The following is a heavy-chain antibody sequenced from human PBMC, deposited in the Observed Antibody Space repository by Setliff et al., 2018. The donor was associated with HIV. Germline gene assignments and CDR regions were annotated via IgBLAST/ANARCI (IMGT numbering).Heavy chain of an antibody. V-gene: IGHV3-7*01. CDR1: GFAFSSQA. Sequence: LRLSCAASGFAFSSQAMSWVRQAPGKGLEWVANIGQDGSEKNYVDSVKGRFTIFRDNAKSSMYLQMNSLRVEDTAIYYCARKFRPGHGVDVWGQGTTVTVSS. CDR2: IGQDGSEK. CDR3: ARKFRPGHGVDV. D-gene: IGHD3-10*01. J-gene: IGHJ6*02.